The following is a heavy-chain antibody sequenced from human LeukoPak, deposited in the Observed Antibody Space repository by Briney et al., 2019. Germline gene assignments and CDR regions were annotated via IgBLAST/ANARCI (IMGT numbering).Heavy chain of an antibody. V-gene: IGHV3-64*05. CDR3: VKRYRSAWYRGEVDY. CDR2: ITANGGST. Sequence: GGSLRLSCSASGFTFSSYAMHWVRQAPGKGLEYVSAITANGGSTYYADSVKGRFTISRDNSKSMLYVQMSSLRAEDTAVYYCVKRYRSAWYRGEVDYWGQGTVVTVSS. D-gene: IGHD6-19*01. CDR1: GFTFSSYA. J-gene: IGHJ4*02.